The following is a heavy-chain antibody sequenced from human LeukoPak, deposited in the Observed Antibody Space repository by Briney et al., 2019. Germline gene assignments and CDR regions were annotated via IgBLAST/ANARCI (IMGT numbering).Heavy chain of an antibody. J-gene: IGHJ3*02. D-gene: IGHD3-16*02. Sequence: GGSLRLSCAATGFTFSTYAMSWVRQAPGKGLEWVAAISGGIMINTYYTDSVKGRFTISRDNSKNTLYLQMNSLRDDDTAVYYCAKDPVVGAPHVFDIWGQGTMVTVSS. CDR3: AKDPVVGAPHVFDI. CDR1: GFTFSTYA. V-gene: IGHV3-23*01. CDR2: ISGGIMINT.